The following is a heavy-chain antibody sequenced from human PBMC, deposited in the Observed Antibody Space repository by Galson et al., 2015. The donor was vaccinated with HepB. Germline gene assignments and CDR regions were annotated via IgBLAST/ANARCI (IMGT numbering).Heavy chain of an antibody. V-gene: IGHV3-48*01. CDR2: ISSSSSTI. D-gene: IGHD3-22*01. CDR3: AREHYYDSRSNVVGY. CDR1: GFTFSSYS. J-gene: IGHJ4*02. Sequence: SLRLSCAASGFTFSSYSMNWVRQAPGKGLEWVSYISSSSSTIYYADSVKGRFTISRDNAKNSLYLQMNSLRAEDTAVYYCAREHYYDSRSNVVGYWGQGTLVTVSS.